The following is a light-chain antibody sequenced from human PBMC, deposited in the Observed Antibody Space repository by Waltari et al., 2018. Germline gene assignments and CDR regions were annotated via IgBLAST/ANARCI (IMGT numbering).Light chain of an antibody. CDR2: WAS. V-gene: IGKV4-1*01. Sequence: DIVMTQSPDSLAVSLGERATINCKSSQSVLYSSNNKNYLAWYRQKPGKPPQLLIYWASTRESWVPDRFSGSGSGTDFTLTLSNLQAEDVAIYYCQQYYSTPYTFGQGTRLEIK. CDR3: QQYYSTPYT. CDR1: QSVLYSSNNKNY. J-gene: IGKJ2*01.